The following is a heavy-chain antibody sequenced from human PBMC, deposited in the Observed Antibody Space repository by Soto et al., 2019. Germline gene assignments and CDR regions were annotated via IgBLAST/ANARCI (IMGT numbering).Heavy chain of an antibody. CDR1: GGTFSSKG. D-gene: IGHD1-1*01. V-gene: IGHV1-69*01. CDR3: ARGTGTTWGVFDY. CDR2: IIPIFDTA. J-gene: IGHJ4*02. Sequence: QVQLVQSGTEMKKPGSSVKVSCKASGGTFSSKGISWVRQAPGQGLEWMGAIIPIFDTANYAQKFQGRLTITADESTATAYMELSSLRSEATAVYYCARGTGTTWGVFDYWGQGTLVTVSS.